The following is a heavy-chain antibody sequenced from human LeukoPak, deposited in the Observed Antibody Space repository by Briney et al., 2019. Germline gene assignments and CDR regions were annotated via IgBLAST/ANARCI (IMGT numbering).Heavy chain of an antibody. D-gene: IGHD3-16*02. CDR3: ARTTDYDYVWGSYRYTGYFDY. CDR1: GFTFSSYI. V-gene: IGHV3-21*01. Sequence: GGSLRLSCAASGFTFSSYIMNWVRQAPGKGLEWVSSISSSSSYIYYADSVKGRFTISRDNAKNSLYLQMNSLRAEDTAVYYCARTTDYDYVWGSYRYTGYFDYWGQGTLVTVSS. CDR2: ISSSSSYI. J-gene: IGHJ4*02.